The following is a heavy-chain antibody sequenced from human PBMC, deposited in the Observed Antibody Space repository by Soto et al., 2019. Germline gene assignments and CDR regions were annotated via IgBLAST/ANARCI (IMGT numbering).Heavy chain of an antibody. Sequence: GGSLRLSCAASGFIFSSYGMHWVRQAPGKGLEWVSVISYDGSNKYYADSVKGRFTISRDNSKNTLYLQMNSLRAEDTAVYYCAKDGGGGSCSSGACYPIDYYYFGMDVWGQGTTVTVSS. V-gene: IGHV3-30*18. CDR1: GFIFSSYG. J-gene: IGHJ6*02. D-gene: IGHD2-15*01. CDR3: AKDGGGGSCSSGACYPIDYYYFGMDV. CDR2: ISYDGSNK.